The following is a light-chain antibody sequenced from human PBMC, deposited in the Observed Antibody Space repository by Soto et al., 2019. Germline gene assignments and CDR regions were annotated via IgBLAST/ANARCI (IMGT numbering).Light chain of an antibody. CDR1: QSVSRY. CDR2: DAI. Sequence: EIVLTQSPATLSLSPGERATLSCRASQSVSRYLAWYQQKPGQAPRLLMYDAINRATGIPARFSGSGSGTDFILTISSLEPQDFAVYYCQQRINWPITFGQGTRLEIK. J-gene: IGKJ5*01. CDR3: QQRINWPIT. V-gene: IGKV3-11*01.